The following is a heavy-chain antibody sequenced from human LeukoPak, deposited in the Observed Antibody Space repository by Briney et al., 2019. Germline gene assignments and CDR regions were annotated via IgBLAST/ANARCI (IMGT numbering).Heavy chain of an antibody. J-gene: IGHJ6*03. CDR2: ISAYNGNT. Sequence: ASVKVSCKASGYTFTSYGISWVRQAPGQGLEWMGWISAYNGNTNYAQKLQGRVTMTTDTSTSTAYMELRSLRSDDTAVYYCATLAVADLPPWGDCYYYMDVWGKGTTVTVSS. D-gene: IGHD6-19*01. CDR3: ATLAVADLPPWGDCYYYMDV. V-gene: IGHV1-18*01. CDR1: GYTFTSYG.